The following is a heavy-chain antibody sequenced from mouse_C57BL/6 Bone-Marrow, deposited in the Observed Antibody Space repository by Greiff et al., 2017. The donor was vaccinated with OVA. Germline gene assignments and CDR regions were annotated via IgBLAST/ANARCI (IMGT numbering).Heavy chain of an antibody. J-gene: IGHJ4*01. Sequence: EVKLLESGGGLVQPGGSLKLSCAASGIDFSRYWMSWIRRAPGTGLEWIGEINPDSSTINYAPYLKDKFIISRDKAKNTLYLQMSKVRSEDTALYYCARRGAYYSNFYARDYWGQGTSVTVSS. CDR1: GIDFSRYW. D-gene: IGHD2-5*01. V-gene: IGHV4-1*01. CDR3: ARRGAYYSNFYARDY. CDR2: INPDSSTI.